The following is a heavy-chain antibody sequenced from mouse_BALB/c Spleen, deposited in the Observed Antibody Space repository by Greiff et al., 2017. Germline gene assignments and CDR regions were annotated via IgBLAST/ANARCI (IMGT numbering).Heavy chain of an antibody. CDR3: ARQGYYGKRDYFDY. J-gene: IGHJ2*01. V-gene: IGHV5-6*01. D-gene: IGHD1-1*01. CDR1: GFTFSSYG. Sequence: EVQLVESGGDLVKPGGSLKLSCAASGFTFSSYGMSWVRQTPDMRLEWVATISSGGSYTYYPDSVKGRFTISRDNAKNTLYLQMSSLKSEDTAMYYCARQGYYGKRDYFDYWGQGTTLTVSS. CDR2: ISSGGSYT.